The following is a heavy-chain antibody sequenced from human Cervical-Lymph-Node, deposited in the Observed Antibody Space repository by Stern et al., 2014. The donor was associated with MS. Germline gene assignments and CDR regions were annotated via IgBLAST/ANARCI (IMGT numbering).Heavy chain of an antibody. D-gene: IGHD1-26*01. Sequence: VQLVEYGGGVVQPGRSLRLSCAASGFIFRNYAAHWVRQPPGKGLEGVAIISFDGRDKYYTDSVKGRFTVSRDNSKNRLYLEMNSLRLEDTAVYYCAKGGSGSYLDWGQGSLVTVSS. J-gene: IGHJ4*02. CDR3: AKGGSGSYLD. V-gene: IGHV3-30*04. CDR2: ISFDGRDK. CDR1: GFIFRNYA.